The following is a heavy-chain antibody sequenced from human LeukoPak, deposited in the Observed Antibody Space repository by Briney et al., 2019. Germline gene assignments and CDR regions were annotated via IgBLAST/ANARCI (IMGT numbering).Heavy chain of an antibody. J-gene: IGHJ5*02. Sequence: SETLSLTCTVSGGSISSSSYYWGWIRQPPGKGLEWIGSIYYSGSTYYNPSLKSRVTISVDTSKNQFSLKLSSVTAADTAVYYCARRGGNYYTSGSYYSGPTRPPKTTPFDPWGQGSLVTVSS. CDR1: GGSISSSSYY. CDR2: IYYSGST. D-gene: IGHD3-10*01. V-gene: IGHV4-39*01. CDR3: ARRGGNYYTSGSYYSGPTRPPKTTPFDP.